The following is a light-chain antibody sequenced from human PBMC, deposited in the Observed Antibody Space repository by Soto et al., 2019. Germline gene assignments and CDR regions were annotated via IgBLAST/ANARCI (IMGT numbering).Light chain of an antibody. CDR3: GTWDSSLSVVV. CDR2: ENA. CDR1: SSNIGNNY. V-gene: IGLV1-51*02. J-gene: IGLJ2*01. Sequence: QSVLTQPPSVSAAPGQEVTISCSGTSSNIGNNYVSRYQHLPGTAPQRLIYENAKRSSGIPDRFSGSKSGASATLGITGLQTGDEADYYCGTWDSSLSVVVFGRGTKLTVL.